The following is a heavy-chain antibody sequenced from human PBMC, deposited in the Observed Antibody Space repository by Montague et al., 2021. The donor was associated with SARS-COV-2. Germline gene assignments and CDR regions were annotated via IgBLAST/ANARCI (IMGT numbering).Heavy chain of an antibody. D-gene: IGHD5-18*01. V-gene: IGHV4-4*07. CDR2: IDTSGSP. Sequence: SETLSLTCTVSGASISSSYWGWIRQTPGKGLEWIGLIDTSGSPKSNPSLKSRVTISLDTSKNQFSLNLNSVTVADTAMYFCARDSRLLYSSGGLGYWGQGTLVTVSS. CDR3: ARDSRLLYSSGGLGY. J-gene: IGHJ4*02. CDR1: GASISSSY.